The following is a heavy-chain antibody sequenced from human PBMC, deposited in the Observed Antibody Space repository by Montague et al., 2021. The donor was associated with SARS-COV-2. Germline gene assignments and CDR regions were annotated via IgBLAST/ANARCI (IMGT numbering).Heavy chain of an antibody. CDR1: GGSISSSNW. Sequence: SETLSLTCAVSGGSISSSNWWSWVRQPPGKGLEWIGEIYHSGSTNYNPPLKSLVTISVDKSKNRSSLKLSAVTAADTAVYYCARSRGNLQWPFYYYYGMDVWGQGTTVTVSS. CDR2: IYHSGST. J-gene: IGHJ6*02. D-gene: IGHD6-19*01. CDR3: ARSRGNLQWPFYYYYGMDV. V-gene: IGHV4-4*02.